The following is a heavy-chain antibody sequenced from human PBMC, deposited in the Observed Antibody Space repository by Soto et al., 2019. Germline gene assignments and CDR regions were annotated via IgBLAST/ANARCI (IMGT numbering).Heavy chain of an antibody. CDR3: ARGPSGDKVHY. Sequence: GESLKISCKGSGYSFTSYWISWVRQMPGKGLEWMGRIDPSDSYTNYSPSFQGHVTISLDTSKNHFSLTLSSVTAADTAVYYCARGPSGDKVHYWGQGALVTVSS. D-gene: IGHD7-27*01. J-gene: IGHJ4*02. V-gene: IGHV5-10-1*01. CDR1: GYSFTSYW. CDR2: IDPSDSYT.